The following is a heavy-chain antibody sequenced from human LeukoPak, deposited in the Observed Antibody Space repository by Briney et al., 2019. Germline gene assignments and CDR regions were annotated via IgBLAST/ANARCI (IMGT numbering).Heavy chain of an antibody. D-gene: IGHD1-1*01. CDR3: AREGQQLKHFDY. CDR2: INPRGDAT. CDR1: GNTLIGYW. V-gene: IGHV1-46*01. J-gene: IGHJ4*02. Sequence: ASVKVSCKASGNTLIGYWIHWVRQAPGQGLEWMGAINPRGDATIGAQKFQGRVTTTRDTSTSTVYIELSSLRSEDTAVYYCAREGQQLKHFDYWGQGTLVTVSS.